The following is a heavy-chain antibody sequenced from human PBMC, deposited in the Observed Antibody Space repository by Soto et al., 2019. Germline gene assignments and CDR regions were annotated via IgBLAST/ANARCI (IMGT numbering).Heavy chain of an antibody. CDR2: INAGNGNT. V-gene: IGHV1-3*01. Sequence: QVQLVQSVAEVKKPGASVKVSCKASGYTFTSYAMHWVRQAPGQRLEWMGWINAGNGNTKYSQKFQGRVTITRDTSASTAYMELSSLRSEDTAVYYCARDRHYDILTGYGPYYYYMDVWGKGTTVTVSS. D-gene: IGHD3-9*01. J-gene: IGHJ6*03. CDR1: GYTFTSYA. CDR3: ARDRHYDILTGYGPYYYYMDV.